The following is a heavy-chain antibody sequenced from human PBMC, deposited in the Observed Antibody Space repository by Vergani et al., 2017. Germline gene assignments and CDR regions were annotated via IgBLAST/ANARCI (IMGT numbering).Heavy chain of an antibody. V-gene: IGHV4-59*08. D-gene: IGHD5-18*01. CDR1: GGSFNTYY. Sequence: QVQLEESGPGLVKPSETLSLTCTVSGGSFNTYYWSWIRQSPGKGLEWIGYIYHSGSTYYNPSLKSRVTISVDTSKNQFSLKLSSVTAADTAVYYCARLYIQLWLWAWFDPWGQGTLVTVSS. J-gene: IGHJ5*02. CDR3: ARLYIQLWLWAWFDP. CDR2: IYHSGST.